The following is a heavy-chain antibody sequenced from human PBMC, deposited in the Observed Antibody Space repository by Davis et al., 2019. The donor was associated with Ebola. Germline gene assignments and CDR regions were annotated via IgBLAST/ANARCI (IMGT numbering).Heavy chain of an antibody. J-gene: IGHJ6*02. CDR2: ISYDGGYK. Sequence: GESLKTSCAASGFTFNSYGMHWVRQAPGKGLEWLSVISYDGGYKFYADSVGGRFTISRDNSQQTLYLHVNSLRIEDTAVYYCAKDRCSSRRCQDYYYGMDVWGQGTTVTVSS. CDR3: AKDRCSSRRCQDYYYGMDV. CDR1: GFTFNSYG. V-gene: IGHV3-30*18. D-gene: IGHD2-2*01.